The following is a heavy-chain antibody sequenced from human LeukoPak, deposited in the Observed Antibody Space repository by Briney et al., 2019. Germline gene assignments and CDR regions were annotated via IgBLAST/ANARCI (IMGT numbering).Heavy chain of an antibody. J-gene: IGHJ4*02. CDR2: IYYSGST. CDR3: ARFAPFWSGYYDY. CDR1: GGSISSSSYY. Sequence: SETLSLTCTVSGGSISSSSYYWGWIGQPPGKGLEWIGSIYYSGSTYYNPSLKSRVTISVDTSKNQFSLKLSSVTAADTAVYYCARFAPFWSGYYDYWGQGTLVTVSS. V-gene: IGHV4-39*01. D-gene: IGHD3-3*01.